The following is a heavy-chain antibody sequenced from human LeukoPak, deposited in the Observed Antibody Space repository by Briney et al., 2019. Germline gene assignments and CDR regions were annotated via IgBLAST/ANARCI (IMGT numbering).Heavy chain of an antibody. CDR3: AKGGGYCSGGSCLY. J-gene: IGHJ4*02. CDR1: GFTFSSYA. Sequence: GGSLRLSCAASGFTFSSYAMSWVRQAPGKGLEWVSDISGSGGSTYYADSVKGRFTISRDNSKNTLYLQMNSLRAEDTAVYYCAKGGGYCSGGSCLYWGQGTLVTVSS. D-gene: IGHD2-15*01. CDR2: ISGSGGST. V-gene: IGHV3-23*01.